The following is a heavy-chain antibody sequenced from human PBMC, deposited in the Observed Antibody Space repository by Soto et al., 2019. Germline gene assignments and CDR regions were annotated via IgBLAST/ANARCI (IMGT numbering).Heavy chain of an antibody. CDR3: ARGVSNYDFWSGYSHYYYYMDV. CDR2: INHSGST. D-gene: IGHD3-3*01. CDR1: GESITRYY. Sequence: SETRSLTCAVYGESITRYYWSWISQPPGKGLEWIGEINHSGSTNYNPSLKSRVTISVDTSKSQFSLKLSSVTAADTAIYYCARGVSNYDFWSGYSHYYYYMDVWGKGTTVTVSS. J-gene: IGHJ6*03. V-gene: IGHV4-34*01.